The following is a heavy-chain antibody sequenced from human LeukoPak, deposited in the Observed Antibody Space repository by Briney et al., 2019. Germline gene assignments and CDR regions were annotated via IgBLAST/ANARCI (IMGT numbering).Heavy chain of an antibody. Sequence: GGSLRLSCAASGFTFSSYWMSWVRQAPGKGLEWVANIKQDGSEKYYVDSVKGRFTISRDNAKNSLYLQMNSLRAEDTAVYYCARDFMITFGGVIVNPLPDYWGQGTLVTVSS. CDR3: ARDFMITFGGVIVNPLPDY. V-gene: IGHV3-7*01. CDR1: GFTFSSYW. D-gene: IGHD3-16*02. CDR2: IKQDGSEK. J-gene: IGHJ4*02.